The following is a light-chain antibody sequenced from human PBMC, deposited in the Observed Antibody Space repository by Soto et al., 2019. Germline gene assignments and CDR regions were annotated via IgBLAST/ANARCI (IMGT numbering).Light chain of an antibody. CDR1: HNIYTN. CDR3: QQYTNWPPFMYT. CDR2: GAS. Sequence: EIVMTQSPGTLSGSPGETVTLSCSASHNIYTNLAWYQQRRGQAPRLLIYGASTRASGIPDRFSGSGSGAEFTLTISSLESEDFAVYYCQQYTNWPPFMYTFGPGTRLEI. V-gene: IGKV3-15*01. J-gene: IGKJ2*01.